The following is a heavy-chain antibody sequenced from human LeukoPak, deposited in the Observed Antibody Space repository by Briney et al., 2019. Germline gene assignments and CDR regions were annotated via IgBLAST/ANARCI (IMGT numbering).Heavy chain of an antibody. V-gene: IGHV1-18*01. J-gene: IGHJ4*02. D-gene: IGHD6-13*01. CDR2: ISAYNGNT. CDR1: GYTFTSYG. Sequence: ASVKVSCKASGYTFTSYGISWVRQAPGRGLEWMGWISAYNGNTNYAQKLQGRVTMTTDTSTSTAYMELRSLRSDDTAVYYCAREASSSWWTPHGLIDYWGQGTLVTVSS. CDR3: AREASSSWWTPHGLIDY.